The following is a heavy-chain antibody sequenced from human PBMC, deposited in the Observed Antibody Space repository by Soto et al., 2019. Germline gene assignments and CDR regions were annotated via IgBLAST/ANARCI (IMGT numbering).Heavy chain of an antibody. D-gene: IGHD3-3*01. V-gene: IGHV3-73*02. Sequence: EVQLVESGGGLVQPGGSLKLSCAASGFTFSGSAMHWVRQASGKGLEWVGRIRSKANSYATAYAASVKGRFTISRGDSKNTAYLQMNSLKTEDTAVYYCTRRRYYDFWSGSLGFDPWGQGTLVTVSS. CDR3: TRRRYYDFWSGSLGFDP. CDR2: IRSKANSYAT. J-gene: IGHJ5*02. CDR1: GFTFSGSA.